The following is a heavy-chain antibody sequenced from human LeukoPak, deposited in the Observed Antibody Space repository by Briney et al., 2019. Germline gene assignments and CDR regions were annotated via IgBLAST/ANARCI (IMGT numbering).Heavy chain of an antibody. Sequence: SVKVSCKASGGTFSSYAISWVRQVPGQGLEWMGRIIPIFGIANYAQKFQGRVTITADKSTSTAYMELSSLRSEDTAVYYCAREDEDIVVVPAAFAWWFDPWGQGTLVTVSS. J-gene: IGHJ5*02. D-gene: IGHD2-2*01. CDR2: IIPIFGIA. CDR3: AREDEDIVVVPAAFAWWFDP. V-gene: IGHV1-69*04. CDR1: GGTFSSYA.